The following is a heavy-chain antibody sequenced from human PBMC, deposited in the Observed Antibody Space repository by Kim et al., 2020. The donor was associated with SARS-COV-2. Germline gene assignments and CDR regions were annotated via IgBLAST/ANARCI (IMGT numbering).Heavy chain of an antibody. CDR2: ISGSGESK. CDR3: ARLPAWSWTYYFDC. J-gene: IGHJ4*02. Sequence: GGSLRLSCAASGFTFSSYAMSWVRQAPGKGLECVSGISGSGESKYYADSVKGRFTISRDNSKNTLYLQMISLRAEDTAVYYCARLPAWSWTYYFDCWAQGTLVTVSS. D-gene: IGHD1-26*01. V-gene: IGHV3-23*01. CDR1: GFTFSSYA.